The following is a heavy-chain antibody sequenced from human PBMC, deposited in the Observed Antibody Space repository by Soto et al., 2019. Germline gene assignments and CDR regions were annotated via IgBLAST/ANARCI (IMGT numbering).Heavy chain of an antibody. D-gene: IGHD5-12*01. CDR1: GGSISSGGYP. Sequence: SETLSLTCAVSGGSISSGGYPWSWIRQPPGKGLEWIGYIYHSGSTYYNPSLKSRVTISVDRSKNQFSLKLSSVTAADTAVYYCARGRALNWFDPWGQGTLVTVS. V-gene: IGHV4-30-2*01. CDR3: ARGRALNWFDP. CDR2: IYHSGST. J-gene: IGHJ5*02.